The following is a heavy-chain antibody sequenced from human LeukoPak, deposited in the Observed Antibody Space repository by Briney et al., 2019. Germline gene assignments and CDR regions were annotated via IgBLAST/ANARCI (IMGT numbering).Heavy chain of an antibody. CDR2: IIPIFGKA. D-gene: IGHD2-2*01. V-gene: IGHV1-69*01. J-gene: IGHJ3*02. CDR3: APFPKVPAATADAFDI. Sequence: SVKVSCKASGGTFSSYAISWVRQAPGQGLEWMGGIIPIFGKANYAQKFQGRVTITADESTSTAYMELSSLRSEDTAVYYCAPFPKVPAATADAFDIWGQGTMVIVSS. CDR1: GGTFSSYA.